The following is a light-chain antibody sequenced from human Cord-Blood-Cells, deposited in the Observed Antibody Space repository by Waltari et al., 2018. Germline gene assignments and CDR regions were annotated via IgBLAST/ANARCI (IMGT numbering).Light chain of an antibody. CDR3: QSYDSSLSALYV. Sequence: QSVLTQPPSVSGAPGQRVTISCTGSSSNIGAGYVVHGYQQLPGTAPKLLIYGNSNRPSGVPDRFSGSKSGTSASLAITGLQAEDEADYYCQSYDSSLSALYVFGTGTKVTVL. J-gene: IGLJ1*01. V-gene: IGLV1-40*01. CDR1: SSNIGAGYV. CDR2: GNS.